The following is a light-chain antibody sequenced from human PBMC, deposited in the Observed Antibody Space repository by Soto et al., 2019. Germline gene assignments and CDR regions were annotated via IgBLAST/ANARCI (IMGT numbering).Light chain of an antibody. CDR3: QQANCCRYA. V-gene: IGKV1-12*01. CDR1: QGSSSW. J-gene: IGKJ2*01. Sequence: DIQMTQSPSSVSASVGDRVTITCRASQGSSSWLAWYQQHPGKAPKLLIYAASSLQSGVPSGFSGSGSWTDFTHTISSLQPEDFAPYFCQQANCCRYAFGQGTKLEIK. CDR2: AAS.